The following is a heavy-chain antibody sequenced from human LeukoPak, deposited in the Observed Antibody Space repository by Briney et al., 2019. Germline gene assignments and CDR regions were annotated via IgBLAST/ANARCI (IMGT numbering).Heavy chain of an antibody. CDR3: ARAREPLIYTYYFDY. D-gene: IGHD1-14*01. J-gene: IGHJ4*02. CDR2: IYHSGST. CDR1: GYSISSGYY. Sequence: SETLSLTCTVSGYSISSGYYWGWIRQPPGKGLEWIGRIYHSGSTDYNPSLKSRVTISVDTSKNQFSLKLSSVTAADTAVYYCARAREPLIYTYYFDYWGQGTLVTVSS. V-gene: IGHV4-38-2*02.